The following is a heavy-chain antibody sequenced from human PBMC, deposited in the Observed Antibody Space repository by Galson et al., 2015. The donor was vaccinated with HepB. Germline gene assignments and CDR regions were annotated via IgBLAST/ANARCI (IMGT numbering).Heavy chain of an antibody. V-gene: IGHV3-23*01. CDR2: ISGDTYGK. Sequence: SLRLSCAGSGFIFKDYALTWVRQAPGRGLQWVSGISGDTYGKYYTDSVKGRFTISGDNSNNRLYLQMTNMRADDTATYYCAKGRGWYTGFDSWGQGALVTVSS. CDR3: AKGRGWYTGFDS. CDR1: GFIFKDYA. D-gene: IGHD2-2*02. J-gene: IGHJ4*02.